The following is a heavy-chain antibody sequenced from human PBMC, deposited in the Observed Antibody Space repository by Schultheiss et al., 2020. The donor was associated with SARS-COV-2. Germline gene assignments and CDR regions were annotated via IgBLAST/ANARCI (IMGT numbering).Heavy chain of an antibody. Sequence: SETLSLTCTVSGGSISSYYWSWIRQPAGKGLEWIGRFHSSGTTNYNPSLKSRVTISVDTSKNQFSLKLSSVTAADTAVYYCAKGHDYSINPFGYWGQGTLVTVSS. CDR2: FHSSGTT. J-gene: IGHJ4*02. CDR1: GGSISSYY. D-gene: IGHD4-11*01. CDR3: AKGHDYSINPFGY. V-gene: IGHV4-4*07.